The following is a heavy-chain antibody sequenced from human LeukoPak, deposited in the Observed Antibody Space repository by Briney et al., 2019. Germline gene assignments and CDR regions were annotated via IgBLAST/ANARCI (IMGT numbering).Heavy chain of an antibody. Sequence: SQTLSLTCAISGDSVSSYSAFWNWIRQSPSRGLEWLGRTYYRSKWYNDYAVSVKSRITINPDTSKNQFSLQLNSVTPDDTAVYYCARDSHLRTDAFDIWGQGTMVTVSS. CDR3: ARDSHLRTDAFDI. CDR2: TYYRSKWYN. J-gene: IGHJ3*02. CDR1: GDSVSSYSAF. V-gene: IGHV6-1*01. D-gene: IGHD3-3*02.